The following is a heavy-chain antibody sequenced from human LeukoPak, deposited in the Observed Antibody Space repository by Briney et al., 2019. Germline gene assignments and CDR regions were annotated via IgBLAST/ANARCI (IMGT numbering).Heavy chain of an antibody. J-gene: IGHJ5*02. Sequence: SETLSLTCSVSGGSISSYYWSWLRQPPGKGLEWIGYIYYSGSTNYNPSLKSRVTISVDTSKNQFSLKLSSVTAADTAVYYCARGNDFWSGYSSPNDWFDPWGQGTLVTVSS. D-gene: IGHD3-3*01. CDR3: ARGNDFWSGYSSPNDWFDP. CDR2: IYYSGST. V-gene: IGHV4-59*01. CDR1: GGSISSYY.